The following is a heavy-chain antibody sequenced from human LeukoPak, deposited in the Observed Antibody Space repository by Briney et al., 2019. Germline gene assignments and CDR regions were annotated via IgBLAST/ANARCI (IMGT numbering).Heavy chain of an antibody. D-gene: IGHD1-7*01. CDR1: GFTFSNAW. V-gene: IGHV3-15*01. CDR3: TTDPTVELFDY. J-gene: IGHJ4*02. CDR2: IKSKADGGTT. Sequence: GGSLRLSCPASGFTFSNAWMSWVRQAPGKGLEWVGRIKSKADGGTTDYAAPVKDRFTISRDDSKNTLYLQMNSLKTEDTAVYYCTTDPTVELFDYWGQGTLVTVSS.